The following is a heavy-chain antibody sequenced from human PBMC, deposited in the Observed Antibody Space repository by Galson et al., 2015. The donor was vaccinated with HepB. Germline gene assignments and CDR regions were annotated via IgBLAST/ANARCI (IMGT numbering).Heavy chain of an antibody. CDR2: VTGGGEIT. Sequence: SLRLSCAASGFRFTKYTMAWVRQVPGKGLEWVSAVTGGGEITYFADSVRGRFSITKDISQNTVHLQLNRLRFEETAIYHCAKVAILGATPHYFDFLGRGTLVTVSS. D-gene: IGHD3-16*01. J-gene: IGHJ4*02. V-gene: IGHV3-23*01. CDR3: AKVAILGATPHYFDF. CDR1: GFRFTKYT.